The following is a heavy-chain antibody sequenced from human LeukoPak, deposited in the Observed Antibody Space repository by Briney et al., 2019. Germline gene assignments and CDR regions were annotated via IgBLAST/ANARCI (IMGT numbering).Heavy chain of an antibody. D-gene: IGHD1-26*01. CDR3: ARRGWGRGSYYAYDAFDI. CDR2: IYTSGST. Sequence: SETLSLTCTVSGGSISSGSYYWSWIRQPAGKGLEWIGRIYTSGSTNYNPSLKSRVTISVDTSKNQFSLKLSSVTAADMAVYYCARRGWGRGSYYAYDAFDIWGRGTMVTVSS. V-gene: IGHV4-61*02. J-gene: IGHJ3*02. CDR1: GGSISSGSYY.